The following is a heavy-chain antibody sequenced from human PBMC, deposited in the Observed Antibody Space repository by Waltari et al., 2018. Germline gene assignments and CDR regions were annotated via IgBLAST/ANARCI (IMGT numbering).Heavy chain of an antibody. CDR1: GDAMKGWYY. CDR3: VRSPQSPARFDV. V-gene: IGHV4-59*12. J-gene: IGHJ4*02. Sequence: QVSLQQWGGGLVKSSENLTLFCAVYGDAMKGWYYWSWIRQAPGEGREWIGSIQGNRATTRYSPSFKSRVTISKDTSQNQFSLKLTSVTVADTAVYYCVRSPQSPARFDVWGPGGRVTVPP. CDR2: IQGNRATT. D-gene: IGHD3-3*01.